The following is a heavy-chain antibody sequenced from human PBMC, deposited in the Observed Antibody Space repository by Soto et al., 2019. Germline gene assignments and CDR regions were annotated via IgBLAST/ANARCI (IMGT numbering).Heavy chain of an antibody. Sequence: PGGSLRLSCVASGFSFSSDSMNWVRQAPGKGLEWVSSISSSSSYIYYADSVKGRFTISRDNAKNSLYLQMNSLRAEDTAVYYCAPLEGGGSYYYYGMDVWGQGTPVTVSS. CDR2: ISSSSSYI. CDR1: GFSFSSDS. D-gene: IGHD1-26*01. J-gene: IGHJ6*02. CDR3: APLEGGGSYYYYGMDV. V-gene: IGHV3-21*01.